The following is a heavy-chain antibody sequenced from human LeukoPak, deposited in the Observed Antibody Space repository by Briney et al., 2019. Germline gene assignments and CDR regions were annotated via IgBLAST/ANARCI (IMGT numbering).Heavy chain of an antibody. CDR2: ISSSSSYI. CDR1: GFTFSSYS. D-gene: IGHD3-3*01. J-gene: IGHJ3*02. Sequence: GGALRLSCAASGFTFSSYSMNWVRQAPGKGLEWVSSISSSSSYIYYADSVNGRFTISRDNAKNSLYLQMNSLRAEDTAVYYCARDRVDDFWSGYGSQDAFVIWGQGTMVTVSS. CDR3: ARDRVDDFWSGYGSQDAFVI. V-gene: IGHV3-21*01.